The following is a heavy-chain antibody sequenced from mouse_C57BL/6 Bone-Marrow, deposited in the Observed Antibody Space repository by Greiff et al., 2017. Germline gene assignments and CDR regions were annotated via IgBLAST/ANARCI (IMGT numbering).Heavy chain of an antibody. J-gene: IGHJ3*01. D-gene: IGHD1-1*01. V-gene: IGHV1-66*01. CDR2: IYPGSGNT. CDR1: GYSFTSYY. CDR3: ARSRYYYGSSSWFAY. Sequence: QVQLQQSGPELVKPGASVKISCKASGYSFTSYYIHWVKQRPGQGLEWIGWIYPGSGNTKYNEKFKGKATLTADTSSSTAYMQLSSLTSEDSAVYYCARSRYYYGSSSWFAYWGQGTLVTVSA.